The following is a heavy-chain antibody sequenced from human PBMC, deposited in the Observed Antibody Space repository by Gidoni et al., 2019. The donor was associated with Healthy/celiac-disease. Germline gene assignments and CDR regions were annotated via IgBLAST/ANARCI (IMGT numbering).Heavy chain of an antibody. D-gene: IGHD5-12*01. J-gene: IGHJ4*02. V-gene: IGHV1-69*02. CDR3: ARGGIVATILTFDY. CDR2: IIPILGIA. Sequence: EVKKPGSSVKVSCKASGGTFSSYTISWVRQAPGQGLEWMGRIIPILGIANYAQKFQGRVTITADKSTSTAYMELSSLRSEDTAVYYCARGGIVATILTFDYWGQGTLVTVSS. CDR1: GGTFSSYT.